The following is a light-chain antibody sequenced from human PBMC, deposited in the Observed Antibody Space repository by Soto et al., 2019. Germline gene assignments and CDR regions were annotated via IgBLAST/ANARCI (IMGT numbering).Light chain of an antibody. V-gene: IGLV1-44*01. CDR3: ASWDDSLNGPV. CDR1: SSNVGGNP. Sequence: QSVLTQPPSASGTPGQRVTISCSGSSSNVGGNPVNWYQHVPTTAPKLLTYTNTQRPSGAPDRFSGSKSGTSASLAISGLQSEDEADYYCASWDDSLNGPVFGTGTKVTV. CDR2: TNT. J-gene: IGLJ1*01.